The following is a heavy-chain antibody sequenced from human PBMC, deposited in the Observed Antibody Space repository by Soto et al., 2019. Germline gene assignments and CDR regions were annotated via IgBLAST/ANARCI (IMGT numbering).Heavy chain of an antibody. CDR3: ARSGGLDRDFNY. D-gene: IGHD2-15*01. J-gene: IGHJ4*02. CDR1: GGTFRSDS. Sequence: GASVKVSCKASGGTFRSDSFSWVRQAPGQGLEWMGGIIPMFDTPIYAQKFQDRVTITADESTSTAYMQLSSLRSGDTAVYYCARSGGLDRDFNYWGQGSLVTVSS. CDR2: IIPMFDTP. V-gene: IGHV1-69*13.